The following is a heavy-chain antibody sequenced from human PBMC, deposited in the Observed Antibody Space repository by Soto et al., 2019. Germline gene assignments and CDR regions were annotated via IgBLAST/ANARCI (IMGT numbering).Heavy chain of an antibody. CDR3: ARGMYGSGSYYIGDAFDM. CDR2: IYRGGDT. CDR1: GFTVSYNY. V-gene: IGHV3-53*01. J-gene: IGHJ3*02. D-gene: IGHD3-10*01. Sequence: EVQLVESGGGLIQPGGSLRLSCAVSGFTVSYNYMNWVRQAPGKGLEWVSVIYRGGDTFYADSVKGRFTISRDNSKNTLYLHMNSLRAEDTVVYYCARGMYGSGSYYIGDAFDMWGPGTMVTVSS.